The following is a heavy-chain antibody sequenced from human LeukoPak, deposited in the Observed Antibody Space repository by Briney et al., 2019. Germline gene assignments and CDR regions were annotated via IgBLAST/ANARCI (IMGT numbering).Heavy chain of an antibody. V-gene: IGHV4-39*01. D-gene: IGHD2-2*01. CDR2: IYYSGRT. CDR1: GGSINSSTYY. Sequence: SETLSLTCTVSGGSINSSTYYWGWIRQPPGKGLEWIGSIYYSGRTYDSPSLKSRVTMSVDTSKSQFSLKLISVTAADTAVYYCARPLGYCSSTSCPQSWFDPWGQGTLVTVSS. J-gene: IGHJ5*02. CDR3: ARPLGYCSSTSCPQSWFDP.